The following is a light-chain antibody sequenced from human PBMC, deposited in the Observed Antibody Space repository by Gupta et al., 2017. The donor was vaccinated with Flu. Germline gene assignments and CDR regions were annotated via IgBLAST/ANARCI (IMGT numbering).Light chain of an antibody. CDR3: QKNNSAPLT. Sequence: DIQMTQSPSSLSASVGDRVTITCRASQGINHFLAWYQQRPGKVPKVLIHAASTLKSGVPSRFRGSGSGTDFTLTISSLQPEDVATYYCQKNNSAPLTFGGGTKVEIK. CDR1: QGINHF. V-gene: IGKV1-27*01. J-gene: IGKJ4*01. CDR2: AAS.